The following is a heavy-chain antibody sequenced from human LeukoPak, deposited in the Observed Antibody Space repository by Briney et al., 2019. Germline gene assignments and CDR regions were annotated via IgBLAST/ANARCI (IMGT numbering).Heavy chain of an antibody. CDR3: TRHGGRDYYDSTEDAFDI. CDR1: GGTFSSYA. V-gene: IGHV1-69*06. Sequence: ASVKVSCKASGGTFSSYAISWVRQAPGQGLEWMGGIIPIFGTANYAQKFQGRVTITADKSTSTAYMELSSLRSEDTAVYYCTRHGGRDYYDSTEDAFDIWGQGTMVTVSS. D-gene: IGHD3-22*01. CDR2: IIPIFGTA. J-gene: IGHJ3*02.